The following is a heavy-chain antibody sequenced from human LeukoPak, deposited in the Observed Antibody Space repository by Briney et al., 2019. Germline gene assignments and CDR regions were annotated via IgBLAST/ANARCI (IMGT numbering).Heavy chain of an antibody. D-gene: IGHD3-22*01. CDR3: AKEDDYDAPSYFDY. J-gene: IGHJ4*02. CDR1: GFTFSSYG. V-gene: IGHV3-30*18. Sequence: GRSLRLSCAASGFTFSSYGMSWVRQAPGKGLEWVAVISYDGSNKYYADSVKGRFTISRDNSKNTLYLQMNSLRAEDTAVYYCAKEDDYDAPSYFDYWGQGTLVTVSS. CDR2: ISYDGSNK.